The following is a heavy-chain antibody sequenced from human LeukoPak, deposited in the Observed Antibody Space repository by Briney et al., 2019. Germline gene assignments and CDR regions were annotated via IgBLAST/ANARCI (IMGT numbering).Heavy chain of an antibody. CDR2: INLNSGGT. D-gene: IGHD2-2*01. Sequence: ASVKVSCKPSGYTFTGYYMHWVRQDPGQGLERVGWINLNSGGTNYAQKFQGRVTMTRDTSISTAYMELSRLRSDDTGVYYCARDVGVYCSSTSCSDFWGQGTLVTVSS. J-gene: IGHJ4*02. CDR3: ARDVGVYCSSTSCSDF. CDR1: GYTFTGYY. V-gene: IGHV1-2*02.